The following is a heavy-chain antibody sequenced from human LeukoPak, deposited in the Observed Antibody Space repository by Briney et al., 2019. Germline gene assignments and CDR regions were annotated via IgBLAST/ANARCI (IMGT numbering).Heavy chain of an antibody. D-gene: IGHD3-22*01. CDR2: ISAYNGNT. J-gene: IGHJ4*02. CDR1: GYTFTSYG. CDR3: ARAYYDSSGYYYRGDY. V-gene: IGHV1-18*01. Sequence: ASVTVSCKASGYTFTSYGISWVRQAPGQRLEWMGWISAYNGNTNYAQKLQGRVTMTTDTSTSTAYMELRSLRSDDTAVYYCARAYYDSSGYYYRGDYWGQGTLVTVSS.